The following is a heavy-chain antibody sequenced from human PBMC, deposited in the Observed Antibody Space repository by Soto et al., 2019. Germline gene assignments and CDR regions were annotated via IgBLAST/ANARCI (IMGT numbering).Heavy chain of an antibody. Sequence: EVQLVESGGGLVQPGGSLRLSCAASGFTFNNYYMVWVRQAPGRGLEWVANINQDGSAKYYVDSVKGRFTISRDNAKSSLYLQINSLRAEDTATYYCGRGFGCTHWCQGSMVTVSS. CDR1: GFTFNNYY. J-gene: IGHJ4*02. V-gene: IGHV3-7*05. CDR3: GRGFGCTH. CDR2: INQDGSAK. D-gene: IGHD2-8*01.